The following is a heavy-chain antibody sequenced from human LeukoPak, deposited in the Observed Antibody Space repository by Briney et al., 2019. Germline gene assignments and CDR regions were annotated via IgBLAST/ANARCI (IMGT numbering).Heavy chain of an antibody. V-gene: IGHV3-30*04. CDR2: ISYDGGKK. J-gene: IGHJ4*02. Sequence: PGGSLRLSCAASGFTFSTYAMHWVRQAPGKGLEWVTIISYDGGKKYYADSVRGRFTISRDNSKNTLYLQMNSLRLEDTSLYYCAGGDPYRGYDYPGVWGQGTLITVSS. D-gene: IGHD5-12*01. CDR1: GFTFSTYA. CDR3: AGGDPYRGYDYPGV.